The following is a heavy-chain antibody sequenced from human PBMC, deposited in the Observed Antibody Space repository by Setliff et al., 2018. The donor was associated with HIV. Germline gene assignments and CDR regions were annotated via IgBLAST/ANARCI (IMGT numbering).Heavy chain of an antibody. CDR3: ARYKWNNWIFGWFDP. J-gene: IGHJ5*02. CDR2: IRYDGSKS. Sequence: GGSMRLSCAASGFTFSRYGMHWVRQAPGKGLESVAFIRYDGSKSFYADSVKGRFAISRDNSKNTLYLQMNSLRAEDTAVYYCARYKWNNWIFGWFDPWGQGTQVTVSS. D-gene: IGHD1-20*01. V-gene: IGHV3-30*02. CDR1: GFTFSRYG.